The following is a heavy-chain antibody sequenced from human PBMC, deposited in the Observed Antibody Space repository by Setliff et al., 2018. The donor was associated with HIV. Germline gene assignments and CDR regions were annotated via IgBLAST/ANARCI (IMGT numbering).Heavy chain of an antibody. J-gene: IGHJ6*02. CDR1: RSYLSGSYY. D-gene: IGHD3-16*01. CDR2: IYPSGSIHPRGAT. Sequence: SETLSRPCAVSRSYLSGSYYWAWIRQPPGQGPEWIGNIYPSGSIHPRGATNYNPSLKGRVTISLDTSNNQFSLKVNSVPAADTAIYYCARGGPTVAYGVDVWGQGTTVTVS. V-gene: IGHV4-38-2*01. CDR3: ARGGPTVAYGVDV.